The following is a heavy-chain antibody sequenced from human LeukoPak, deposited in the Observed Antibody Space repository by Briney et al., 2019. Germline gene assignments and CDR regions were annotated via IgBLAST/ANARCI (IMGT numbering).Heavy chain of an antibody. CDR2: IYYSGST. J-gene: IGHJ6*02. CDR1: GGSISSGGYY. V-gene: IGHV4-31*03. Sequence: PSQTLSLTCTVSGGSISSGGYYWSWIRQHPGKGLEWIGYIYYSGSTYYNPSLKSRVTISVDTSKNQFSLKLSSVTAADTAVYYCARGLKKYYYDRRDFYYYGMDVWGQGTTVTVSS. CDR3: ARGLKKYYYDRRDFYYYGMDV. D-gene: IGHD3-22*01.